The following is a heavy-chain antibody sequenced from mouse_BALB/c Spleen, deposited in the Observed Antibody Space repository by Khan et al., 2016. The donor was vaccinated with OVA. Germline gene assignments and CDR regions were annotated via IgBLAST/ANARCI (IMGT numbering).Heavy chain of an antibody. CDR3: ARGGDADEAWFAY. J-gene: IGHJ3*01. V-gene: IGHV1-76*01. CDR2: IYPGTGSI. CDR1: GYIFTSYW. Sequence: VQLKQSGAELVRPGASVKLSCKTSGYIFTSYWIHWVKQRSGQGLEWIARIYPGTGSIYYNEKFKGKATLTADKSFSTAFMQLSSLKSEDSAVYFCARGGDADEAWFAYWGQGTLVTVSA.